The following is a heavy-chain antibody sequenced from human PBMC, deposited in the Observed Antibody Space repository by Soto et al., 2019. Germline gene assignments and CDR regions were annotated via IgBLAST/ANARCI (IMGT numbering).Heavy chain of an antibody. CDR3: VSQRTSVLTQAYFDY. D-gene: IGHD2-8*01. V-gene: IGHV4-39*01. CDR2: VYYRGRS. CDR1: VGSFSNGDYY. Sequence: PSETLSLTCTVSVGSFSNGDYYWGWIRQSPGKGLEWIGSVYYRGRSYSKSSVKSRVTISVDTSKNQFSLNLNSVTASDTAVYYCVSQRTSVLTQAYFDYWGPGALVTVSS. J-gene: IGHJ4*02.